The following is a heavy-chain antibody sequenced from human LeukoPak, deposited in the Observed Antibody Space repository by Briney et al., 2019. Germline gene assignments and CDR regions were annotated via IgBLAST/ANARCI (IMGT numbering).Heavy chain of an antibody. D-gene: IGHD3-10*01. J-gene: IGHJ1*01. CDR1: GYTFTSYD. CDR2: MNPNSDNT. CDR3: ARGILYGSGSYRTV. V-gene: IGHV1-8*01. Sequence: GASVKVSCKASGYTFTSYDINWVRQATGQGLEWMGWMNPNSDNTGYAQNFQGGVTMNRNTSIRTAYMELSSLRSEDTAVYYCARGILYGSGSYRTVWGQGTLVTVSS.